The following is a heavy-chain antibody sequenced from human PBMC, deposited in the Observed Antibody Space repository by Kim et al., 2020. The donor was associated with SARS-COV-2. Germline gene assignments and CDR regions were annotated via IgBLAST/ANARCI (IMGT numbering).Heavy chain of an antibody. Sequence: GGSLRLSCAASGFTFSSYSMNWVRQAPGKGLEWVSYISSSSSTIYYADSVKGRFTISRDNAKNSLYLQMNSLRDEDTAVYYCATMGKTDCDILTGYRFSYYYYGMDVWGQGTTVTVSS. CDR3: ATMGKTDCDILTGYRFSYYYYGMDV. D-gene: IGHD3-9*01. V-gene: IGHV3-48*02. CDR1: GFTFSSYS. J-gene: IGHJ6*02. CDR2: ISSSSSTI.